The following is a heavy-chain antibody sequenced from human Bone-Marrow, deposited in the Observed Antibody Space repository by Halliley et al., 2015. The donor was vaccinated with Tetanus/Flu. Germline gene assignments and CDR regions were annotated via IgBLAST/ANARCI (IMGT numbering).Heavy chain of an antibody. Sequence: LRLSCAAFRFTFTYYTLSWVRQAPGKGVEWVSSITGSGGSTYHANSVKGRFTISRDHSKNTRDLQMNSLSAEDAAIYSCATLRRRAGNEYWGQGALVTDTS. V-gene: IGHV3-23*01. CDR1: RFTFTYYT. CDR2: ITGSGGST. J-gene: IGHJ4*02. CDR3: ATLRRRAGNEY.